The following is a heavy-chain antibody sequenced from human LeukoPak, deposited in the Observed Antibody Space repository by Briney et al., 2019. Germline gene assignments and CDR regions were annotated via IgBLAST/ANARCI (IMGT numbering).Heavy chain of an antibody. V-gene: IGHV3-30-3*01. CDR3: ARERELQDFDY. CDR1: GFTFSSYA. CDR2: ISYDGSNK. D-gene: IGHD3-10*01. Sequence: GGSLRLSCAASGFTFSSYAMHWVRQAPGKGLEWVAVISYDGSNKYYADSVRGRFTISRDNSKNTLYLQMNSLRAEDTAVYYCARERELQDFDYWGQGTLVTVSS. J-gene: IGHJ4*02.